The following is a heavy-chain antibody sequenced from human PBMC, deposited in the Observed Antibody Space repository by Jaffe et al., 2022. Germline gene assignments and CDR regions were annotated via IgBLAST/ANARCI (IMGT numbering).Heavy chain of an antibody. CDR1: GFTFSSYW. Sequence: DVQLVESGGGLVQPGGSLRLSCAASGFTFSSYWMSWVRQAPGKGLEWVANIKQDGSEKYYVDSVRGRFTISRDNAKNSLYLQMNSLGAEDTAIYYCARDLTYYDFWSASLPLDYWGQGTLVTVSS. D-gene: IGHD3-3*01. J-gene: IGHJ4*02. V-gene: IGHV3-7*01. CDR2: IKQDGSEK. CDR3: ARDLTYYDFWSASLPLDY.